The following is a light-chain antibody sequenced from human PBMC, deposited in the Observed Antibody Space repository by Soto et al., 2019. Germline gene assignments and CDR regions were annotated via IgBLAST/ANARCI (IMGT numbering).Light chain of an antibody. CDR2: EVT. V-gene: IGLV2-23*02. J-gene: IGLJ3*02. CDR3: CSYAGSTPWV. Sequence: QSALTQPASVSGSPGQSITISCTGTSSDVGSYKLVSWYQQHPGKAPKLMISEVTKRPSGVSTRFSGSKSGNTASLTISGLQPEDESDYYCCSYAGSTPWVFGGGTKVTVL. CDR1: SSDVGSYKL.